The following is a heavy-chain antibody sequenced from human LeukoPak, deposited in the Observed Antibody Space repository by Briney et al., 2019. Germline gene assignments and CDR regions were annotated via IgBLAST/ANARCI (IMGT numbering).Heavy chain of an antibody. Sequence: SETLSLTCAVYGGSFSGYYWSWIRQPPGKGRECIGEINHSGSTNYNPSLKSRVTISVDTSKNQFSLKLSSVTAADTAVYYCARVPAVAEYYYYGMDVWGQGTTVTVSS. V-gene: IGHV4-34*01. CDR3: ARVPAVAEYYYYGMDV. CDR2: INHSGST. J-gene: IGHJ6*02. D-gene: IGHD6-19*01. CDR1: GGSFSGYY.